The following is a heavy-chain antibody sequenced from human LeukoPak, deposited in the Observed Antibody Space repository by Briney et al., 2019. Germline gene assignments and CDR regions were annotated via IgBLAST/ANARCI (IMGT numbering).Heavy chain of an antibody. CDR2: ISGRGGST. Sequence: GGSLRLSCAPSVFPYSSYAMSCVPQSPGRGGEWVSPISGRGGSTYYADSVKGRFTISRENSKYTLNLKMNSLRAEDTAVYYWAIDQSSLWFGEGFDYWGQGTLVTVSS. J-gene: IGHJ4*02. CDR1: VFPYSSYA. V-gene: IGHV3-23*01. D-gene: IGHD3-10*01. CDR3: AIDQSSLWFGEGFDY.